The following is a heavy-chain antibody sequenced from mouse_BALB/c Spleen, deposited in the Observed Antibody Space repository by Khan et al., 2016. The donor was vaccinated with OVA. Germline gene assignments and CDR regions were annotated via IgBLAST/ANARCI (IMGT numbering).Heavy chain of an antibody. D-gene: IGHD2-4*01. Sequence: EVELVESGPGLVKPSQSLSLTCTVTGYSITSEFAWNWIRQFPGNKLEWMGYISYSGNPRYNPSLKSLISITRDTSRNQFFLQLNSVTTEDTATYYCARKDYYDYDPFPYWGQGTLVTVSA. V-gene: IGHV3-2*02. CDR2: ISYSGNP. CDR3: ARKDYYDYDPFPY. J-gene: IGHJ3*01. CDR1: GYSITSEFA.